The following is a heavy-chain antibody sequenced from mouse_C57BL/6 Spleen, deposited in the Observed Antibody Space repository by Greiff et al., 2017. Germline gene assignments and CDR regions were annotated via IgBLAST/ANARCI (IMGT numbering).Heavy chain of an antibody. J-gene: IGHJ2*01. CDR3: ARYYGRELGYFDY. CDR2: IYPGDGDT. D-gene: IGHD1-1*01. CDR1: GYAFSSSW. Sequence: QVQLKQSGAELVKPGASVKISCKASGYAFSSSWMNWVKQRPGKGLEWIGQIYPGDGDTNYNGKFKGKATLTADKSSSTAYMQLSSLTSEDSAVYFCARYYGRELGYFDYWGQGTTLTVSS. V-gene: IGHV1-80*01.